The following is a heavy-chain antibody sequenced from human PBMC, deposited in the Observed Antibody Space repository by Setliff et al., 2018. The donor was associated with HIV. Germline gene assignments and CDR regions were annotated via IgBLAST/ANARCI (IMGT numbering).Heavy chain of an antibody. D-gene: IGHD2-2*01. CDR1: GGTFSSYA. CDR2: IIPIFGTA. J-gene: IGHJ6*03. CDR3: ARTYLYYYYYYMDV. Sequence: SVKVSCKASGGTFSSYAISWVRQAPGQGLQWMGGIIPIFGTANYAQKFQGRVTITADESTSTAYMELSSLRSEDTAVYYCARTYLYYYYYYMDVWGKGTTVTVSS. V-gene: IGHV1-69*13.